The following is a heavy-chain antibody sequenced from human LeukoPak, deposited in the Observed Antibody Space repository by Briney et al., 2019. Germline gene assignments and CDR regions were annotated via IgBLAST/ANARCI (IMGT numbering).Heavy chain of an antibody. V-gene: IGHV1-18*03. D-gene: IGHD4-17*01. Sequence: ASVKVSCKASGYRFNNYGINWVRQAPGQGLEWVGWISPYNGNINYAERFQDRVTMTTDTSTNTAYMDVKSLTSDDMAMYYCGRDSPSTTGTDYWGQGTLVTVSS. CDR3: GRDSPSTTGTDY. CDR1: GYRFNNYG. J-gene: IGHJ4*02. CDR2: ISPYNGNI.